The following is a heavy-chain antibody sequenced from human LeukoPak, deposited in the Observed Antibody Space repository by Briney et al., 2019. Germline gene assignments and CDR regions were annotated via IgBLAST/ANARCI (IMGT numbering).Heavy chain of an antibody. V-gene: IGHV3-33*01. J-gene: IGHJ4*02. CDR3: ARDSNSYGLGATIDY. D-gene: IGHD3-10*01. Sequence: GGSLRLSCAASGFTFSTYGMHWVRQAPGKGLEWLTDIWYDGSNKYYTDSVKGRFTISRDNSKNTLYLQMSSLRAEDTAVYYCARDSNSYGLGATIDYWGQGTLVTVSS. CDR2: IWYDGSNK. CDR1: GFTFSTYG.